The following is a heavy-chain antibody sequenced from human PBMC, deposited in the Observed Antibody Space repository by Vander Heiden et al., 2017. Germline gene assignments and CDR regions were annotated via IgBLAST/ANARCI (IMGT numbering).Heavy chain of an antibody. D-gene: IGHD3-22*01. CDR2: ISSSGSTI. CDR3: GRAYFDDSSGLSKY. CDR1: GFTFSDYY. J-gene: IGHJ4*02. V-gene: IGHV3-11*01. Sequence: QVQLVESGAGLVKPGGSLRLSCAASGFTFSDYYMSWIRQAPGKGLEWVSYISSSGSTIYYADAVKGRFTISRDNAKNALYLQMKRIRAHETAVYYSGRAYFDDSSGLSKYWGQGTLVTVSS.